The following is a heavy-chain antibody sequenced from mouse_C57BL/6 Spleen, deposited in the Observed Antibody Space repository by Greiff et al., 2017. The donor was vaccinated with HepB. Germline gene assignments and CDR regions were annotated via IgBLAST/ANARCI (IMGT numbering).Heavy chain of an antibody. J-gene: IGHJ3*01. CDR1: GFNIKDDY. V-gene: IGHV14-4*01. CDR3: ARLMVTTDGFAY. Sequence: VQLKESGAELVRPGASVKLSCTASGFNIKDDYMHWVKQRPEQGLEWIGWIDPENGDTEYASKFQGKATITADTSSNTAYLQLSSLTSEDTAVYYCARLMVTTDGFAYWGQGTLVTVSA. D-gene: IGHD2-2*01. CDR2: IDPENGDT.